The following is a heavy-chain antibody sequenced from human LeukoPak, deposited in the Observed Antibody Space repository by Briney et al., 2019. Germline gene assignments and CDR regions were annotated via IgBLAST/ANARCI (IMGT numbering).Heavy chain of an antibody. J-gene: IGHJ6*03. CDR2: IKSKTDGGTA. CDR1: GFTFSNAW. V-gene: IGHV3-15*01. CDR3: TTDPSGSYYYYYYYMDV. Sequence: GGSLRLSCAASGFTFSNAWMSWVRQAPGKGLEWVGRIKSKTDGGTADYAAPVNGRFTISRADSKNTLYLQMNSLKTEDTAVYYCTTDPSGSYYYYYYYMDVWGKGTTVTVSS. D-gene: IGHD1-26*01.